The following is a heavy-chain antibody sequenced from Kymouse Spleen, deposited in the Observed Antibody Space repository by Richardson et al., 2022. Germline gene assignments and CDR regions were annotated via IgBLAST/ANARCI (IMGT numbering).Heavy chain of an antibody. Sequence: QVQLQQWGAGLLKPSETLSLTCAVYGGSFSGYYWSWIRQPPGKGLEWIGEINHSGSTNYNPSLKSRVTISVDTSKNQFSLKLSSVTAADTAVYYCARGDYSNGAFDIWGQGTMVTVSS. J-gene: IGHJ3*02. CDR3: ARGDYSNGAFDI. D-gene: IGHD4-11,IGHD4-11*01. CDR2: INHSGST. CDR1: GGSFSGYY. V-gene: IGHV4-34*01.